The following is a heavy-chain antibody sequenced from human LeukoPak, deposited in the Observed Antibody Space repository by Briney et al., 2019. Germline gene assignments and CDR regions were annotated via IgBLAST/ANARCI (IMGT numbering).Heavy chain of an antibody. V-gene: IGHV4-61*09. CDR3: TRDGYYYDTSATNWYFDL. CDR2: IYTSGST. D-gene: IGHD3-22*01. CDR1: GGSISSGTYY. Sequence: SQTLSLTCTVSGGSISSGTYYWSWIRQPPGKGLEWIGHIYTSGSTNYNPSLKSRVTISVDTSKNQFSLKLSSVTAADTAVYYCTRDGYYYDTSATNWYFDLWGRGTLVTVSS. J-gene: IGHJ2*01.